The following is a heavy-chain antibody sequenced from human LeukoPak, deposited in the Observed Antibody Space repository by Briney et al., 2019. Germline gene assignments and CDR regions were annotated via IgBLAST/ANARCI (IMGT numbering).Heavy chain of an antibody. Sequence: SETLSLTCAAYGGSFSGYYWSWIRQPPGKGLEWIGEINHSGSTNYNPSLKSRVTISVDTSRNQFSLKLSSVTAADTAVYYCAGRTDFRIAVAGIAGNWFDPWGQGTLVTVSS. CDR2: INHSGST. V-gene: IGHV4-34*01. CDR3: AGRTDFRIAVAGIAGNWFDP. CDR1: GGSFSGYY. J-gene: IGHJ5*02. D-gene: IGHD6-19*01.